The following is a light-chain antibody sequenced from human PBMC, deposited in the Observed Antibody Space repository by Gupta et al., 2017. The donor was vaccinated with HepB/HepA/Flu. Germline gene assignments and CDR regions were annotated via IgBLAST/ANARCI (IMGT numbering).Light chain of an antibody. J-gene: IGKJ5*01. CDR2: DAS. Sequence: EIVLTQSLATFSFSPGERANLSCRASQSVRSFLAWYQQKPGQARRLLMYDASNRATGIPGRFSGRGSGTDFTLTISSLEPEDFEVYYCQQRSNCPPITFGQGTRLEIK. CDR1: QSVRSF. V-gene: IGKV3-11*01. CDR3: QQRSNCPPIT.